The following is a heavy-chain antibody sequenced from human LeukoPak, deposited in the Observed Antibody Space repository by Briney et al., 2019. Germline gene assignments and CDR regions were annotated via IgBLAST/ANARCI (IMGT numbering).Heavy chain of an antibody. J-gene: IGHJ4*02. D-gene: IGHD4-17*01. Sequence: PGGSLRLSCGTSGFSFSNSYMSWVRQGPGQGLEWVATIWPDGSEKKYMDSLRDRFTISRDNARDLLFLQINSLSVEDTAVYFCARLLGFVTTFDYWGQGALVTVSS. V-gene: IGHV3-7*01. CDR3: ARLLGFVTTFDY. CDR1: GFSFSNSY. CDR2: IWPDGSEK.